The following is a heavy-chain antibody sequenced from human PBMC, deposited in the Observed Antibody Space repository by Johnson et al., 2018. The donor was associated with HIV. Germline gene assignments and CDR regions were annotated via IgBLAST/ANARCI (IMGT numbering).Heavy chain of an antibody. Sequence: VQLVESGGGLVKPGGSLRLSCAASVFTFSSYAMSWVRQAPGKGLEWASAISGSGGSTFYADSVKGRFTISRDSSKNSLYLQMNSLIAEDTAVYYCARERSGWYGDAFDIWGQGTMVTVSS. D-gene: IGHD6-19*01. CDR1: VFTFSSYA. J-gene: IGHJ3*02. V-gene: IGHV3-23*04. CDR3: ARERSGWYGDAFDI. CDR2: ISGSGGST.